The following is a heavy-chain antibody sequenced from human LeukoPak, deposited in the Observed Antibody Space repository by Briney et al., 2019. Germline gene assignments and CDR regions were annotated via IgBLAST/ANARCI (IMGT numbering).Heavy chain of an antibody. J-gene: IGHJ6*03. V-gene: IGHV4-39*01. Sequence: PSETLSLTCTVSGGSISSSSYYWGWIRQPPGKGLEWIGSIYYSGSTYYNPSLKSRVTISVDTSKNQFSLKLSSVTAADTAVYYCVTSLVVPAASYYYYMDVWGKGTTVTVSS. D-gene: IGHD2-2*01. CDR1: GGSISSSSYY. CDR3: VTSLVVPAASYYYYMDV. CDR2: IYYSGST.